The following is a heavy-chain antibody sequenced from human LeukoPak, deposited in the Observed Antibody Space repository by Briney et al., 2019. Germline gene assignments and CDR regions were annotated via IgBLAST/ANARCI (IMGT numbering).Heavy chain of an antibody. CDR2: ISSSGSTI. V-gene: IGHV3-48*03. J-gene: IGHJ4*02. Sequence: GGSLRLSCAASGFTFSSYEMNWVRQAPGKGLEWDSYISSSGSTIYYADSVKGRFTISRDNAKNSLYLQMNSLRAEDTAVYYCARDGSVADYWGQGTLVTVSS. CDR1: GFTFSSYE. CDR3: ARDGSVADY.